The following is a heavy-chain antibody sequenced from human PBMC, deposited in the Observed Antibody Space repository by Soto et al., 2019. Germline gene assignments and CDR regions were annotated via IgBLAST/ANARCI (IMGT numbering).Heavy chain of an antibody. J-gene: IGHJ4*02. CDR2: INHSGST. Sequence: LSLTCAVYGGSFSGYYWIWIRQPPGKGLEWIGEINHSGSTNYNPSLKSRVTISVDTSKNQFSLKLSSVTAADTAVYYCARGGDYAYFDYWGQGTLVTVSS. V-gene: IGHV4-34*01. CDR3: ARGGDYAYFDY. CDR1: GGSFSGYY. D-gene: IGHD4-17*01.